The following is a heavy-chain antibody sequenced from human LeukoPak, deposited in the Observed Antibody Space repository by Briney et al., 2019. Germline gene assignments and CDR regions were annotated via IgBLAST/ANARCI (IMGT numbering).Heavy chain of an antibody. Sequence: SETPSLTYAVYGGSFSGYYWSWIRQPPGKGPEWIGEINHSGSTNYNPSLKSRVTISVDTSKNQFSLKLSSVTAADTAVYYCARGGYCSSTSCYTELGFDPWGQGTLVTVSS. V-gene: IGHV4-34*01. CDR3: ARGGYCSSTSCYTELGFDP. J-gene: IGHJ5*02. CDR1: GGSFSGYY. D-gene: IGHD2-2*02. CDR2: INHSGST.